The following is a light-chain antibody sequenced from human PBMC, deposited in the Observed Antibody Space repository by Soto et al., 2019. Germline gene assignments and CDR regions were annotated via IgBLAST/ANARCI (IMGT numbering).Light chain of an antibody. CDR3: QQYGSSPGT. CDR1: QTVSTNY. CDR2: GAS. Sequence: EIVLTQSPGNLSLSPGERATLSYRASQTVSTNYLAWYQQKPGQAPRLLIYGASIRATGIPDRFSGSGSGTDFTLTISRLEPEDFVVYYCQQYGSSPGTFGQGTRLEV. J-gene: IGKJ5*01. V-gene: IGKV3-20*01.